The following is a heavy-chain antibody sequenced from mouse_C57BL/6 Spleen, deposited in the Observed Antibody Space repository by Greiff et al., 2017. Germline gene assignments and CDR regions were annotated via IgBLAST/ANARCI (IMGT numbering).Heavy chain of an antibody. V-gene: IGHV1-82*01. CDR3: ARCGSSYDYYAMDY. CDR2: IYPGDGDT. CDR1: GYAFSSSW. Sequence: VQLQQSGPELVKPGASVKISCKASGYAFSSSWMNWVKQRPGKGLEWIGRIYPGDGDTNYNGKFKGKATLTADKSSSTAYMQLSSLTSEDSAVYFCARCGSSYDYYAMDYWGQGTSVTVSS. D-gene: IGHD1-1*01. J-gene: IGHJ4*01.